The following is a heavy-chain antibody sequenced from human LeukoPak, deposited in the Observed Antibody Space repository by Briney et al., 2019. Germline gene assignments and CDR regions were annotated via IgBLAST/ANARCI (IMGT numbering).Heavy chain of an antibody. V-gene: IGHV4-39*01. CDR1: GGSISSSSYY. Sequence: SETLSLTCTVSGGSISSSSYYWGWIRQPPGKGLEWIGSIYYSGSTYYTPSLKSRVTISVDTSKNQFSLKLSSVTAADTAVYYCARRRGYSYGFDYWGQGTLVTVSS. J-gene: IGHJ4*02. CDR2: IYYSGST. D-gene: IGHD5-18*01. CDR3: ARRRGYSYGFDY.